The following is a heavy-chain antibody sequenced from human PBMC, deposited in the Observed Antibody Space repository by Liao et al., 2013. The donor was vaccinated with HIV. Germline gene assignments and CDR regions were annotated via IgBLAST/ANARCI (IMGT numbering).Heavy chain of an antibody. V-gene: IGHV4-30-2*01. CDR3: ARNRRTYYDFWSGYYVDY. CDR1: GGSISSGGYS. J-gene: IGHJ4*02. Sequence: QLQLQESGSGLVKPSQTLSLTCAVSGGSISSGGYSWNWIRQPPGKSLEWIGYIYGSGSTNYNPSLKSRVTISVDTSKNQFSLKLSSVTAADTAVYYCARNRRTYYDFWSGYYVDYWGQGTLVTVSS. CDR2: IYGSGST. D-gene: IGHD3-3*01.